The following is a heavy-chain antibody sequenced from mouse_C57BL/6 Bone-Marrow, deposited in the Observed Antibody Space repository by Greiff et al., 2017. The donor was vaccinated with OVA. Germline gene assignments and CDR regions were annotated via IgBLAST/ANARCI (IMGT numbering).Heavy chain of an antibody. D-gene: IGHD2-1*01. J-gene: IGHJ3*01. CDR3: AREDGNWFAY. CDR1: GYTFTSYK. V-gene: IGHV1-4*01. Sequence: QVQLQQSGAELARPGASVKMSCKASGYTFTSYKMHWVKQRPGQGLEWIGYINPSSGYTKYNQKFKDKATLTADKSSSTAYMQLSSLTSEDSAVYYCAREDGNWFAYWGQGTLVTVSA. CDR2: INPSSGYT.